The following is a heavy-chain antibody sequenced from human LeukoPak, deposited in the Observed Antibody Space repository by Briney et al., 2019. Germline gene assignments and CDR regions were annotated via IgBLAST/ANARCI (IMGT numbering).Heavy chain of an antibody. V-gene: IGHV4-39*07. J-gene: IGHJ2*01. CDR1: GGSISSSRYY. Sequence: SETLSLTCTVSGGSISSSRYYWGWIRQPPGKGLEWIGSIYYSGSTYYNPSLKSRVTISVDTSKNQFSLKLGSVTAADTAVYYCARFLAVAGTGLRYFDLWGRGTLVTVSS. CDR2: IYYSGST. CDR3: ARFLAVAGTGLRYFDL. D-gene: IGHD6-19*01.